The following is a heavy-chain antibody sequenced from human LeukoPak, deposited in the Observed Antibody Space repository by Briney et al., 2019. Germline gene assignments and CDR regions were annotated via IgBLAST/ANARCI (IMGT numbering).Heavy chain of an antibody. Sequence: SETLSLTCAVCGGSFSGYYWSWIRQPPGKGLEWIGEINHSGSTNYNPSLKSRVTISVDTSKNQFSLKLSSVTAADTAVYYCARGLDLGIYAYWGQGTLVTVSS. CDR3: ARGLDLGIYAY. CDR1: GGSFSGYY. J-gene: IGHJ4*02. CDR2: INHSGST. V-gene: IGHV4-34*01. D-gene: IGHD2/OR15-2a*01.